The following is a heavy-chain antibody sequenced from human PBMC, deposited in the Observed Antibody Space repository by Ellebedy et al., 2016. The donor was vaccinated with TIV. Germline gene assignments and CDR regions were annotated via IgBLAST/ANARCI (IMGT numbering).Heavy chain of an antibody. CDR2: IAHDGSVA. D-gene: IGHD5-18*01. V-gene: IGHV3-30*18. CDR3: AKEPQIHASPWYFDL. Sequence: GESLKISCEASGFTFSDYGIHWVRRTPGKGLEWLGVIAHDGSVAYYRESVKGRFTLSSDNSKRTVYLQLDSLRPDDTAVYHCAKEPQIHASPWYFDLWGRGTLVTVSS. J-gene: IGHJ2*01. CDR1: GFTFSDYG.